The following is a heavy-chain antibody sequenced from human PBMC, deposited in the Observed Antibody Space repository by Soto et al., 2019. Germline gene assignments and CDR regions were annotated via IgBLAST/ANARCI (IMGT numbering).Heavy chain of an antibody. V-gene: IGHV3-30*18. J-gene: IGHJ4*02. CDR1: GFSFPRFG. CDR3: AKGRYDFWSPYYFDS. D-gene: IGHD3-3*01. CDR2: ITYEGSQI. Sequence: QVQLVESGGGVVQPGKSLRLSCAASGFSFPRFGMHWVRQAPGKGLEWVALITYEGSQIFYADAVKGRFTISRDNGDNTLSLQMDNLRTEDTATYFCAKGRYDFWSPYYFDSWGQGTLVTVSS.